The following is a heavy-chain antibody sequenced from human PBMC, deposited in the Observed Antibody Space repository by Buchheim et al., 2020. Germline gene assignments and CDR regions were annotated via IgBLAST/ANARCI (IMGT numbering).Heavy chain of an antibody. CDR1: GFTFSSYA. CDR3: ARRPSSSEIDY. V-gene: IGHV3-30*04. J-gene: IGHJ4*02. CDR2: ISYDGSNK. D-gene: IGHD6-25*01. Sequence: QVQLVESGGGVVQPGRSLRLSCAASGFTFSSYAMHWVRQAPGKGLECVAAISYDGSNKYYADSVKGRFTISRDNSENTLYLQMNSLGAEDTAVYYCARRPSSSEIDYWGQGTL.